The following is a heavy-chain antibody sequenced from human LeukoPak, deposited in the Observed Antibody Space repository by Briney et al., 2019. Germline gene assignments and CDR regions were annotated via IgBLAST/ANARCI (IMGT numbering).Heavy chain of an antibody. CDR2: INWNGGST. Sequence: GGSLRLSCAASGFTFDDYGMSWVRQAPGKGLEWVSRINWNGGSTGYADSLKGRFTISRDNAKISLYLQMNSLRAEDTALYYCARDTPSGTYFFDYWGQGTLVTVSS. D-gene: IGHD1-26*01. CDR1: GFTFDDYG. V-gene: IGHV3-20*04. CDR3: ARDTPSGTYFFDY. J-gene: IGHJ4*02.